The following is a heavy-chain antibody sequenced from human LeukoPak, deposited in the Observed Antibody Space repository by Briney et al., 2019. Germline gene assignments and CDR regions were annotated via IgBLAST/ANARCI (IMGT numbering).Heavy chain of an antibody. J-gene: IGHJ5*02. CDR1: GGSISGSNW. CDR3: ARRVAATLSWFDP. Sequence: SGTLSLTCAVSGGSISGSNWWSWVRQPPGKGLEWIGEIYHSGSTNYNPSLKSRVTISVDKSKNQFSLKLSSVTAADTAVYYCARRVAATLSWFDPWGQGTLVTVSS. V-gene: IGHV4-4*02. CDR2: IYHSGST. D-gene: IGHD2-15*01.